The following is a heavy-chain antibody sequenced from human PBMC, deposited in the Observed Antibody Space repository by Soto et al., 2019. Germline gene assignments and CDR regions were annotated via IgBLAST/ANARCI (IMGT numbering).Heavy chain of an antibody. D-gene: IGHD1-26*01. Sequence: PSETLSLTCTVSVGSISSYHWRWIRQSPGKGLEWIGYVFYTGSTKYNPALKRRVTISEDTSKNQFSLKLSSVSAADTGLYYCARSYSGTFYGYDTWGQGILVTVSS. J-gene: IGHJ5*02. V-gene: IGHV4-59*01. CDR2: VFYTGST. CDR3: ARSYSGTFYGYDT. CDR1: VGSISSYH.